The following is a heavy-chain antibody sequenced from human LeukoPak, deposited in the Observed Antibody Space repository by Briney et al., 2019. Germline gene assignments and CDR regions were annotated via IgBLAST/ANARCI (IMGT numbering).Heavy chain of an antibody. CDR2: INPSGGST. J-gene: IGHJ3*02. V-gene: IGHV1-46*01. Sequence: ASVKVSCKASGGTFSSYAISWVRQAPGQGLEWMGIINPSGGSTSYAQKFQGRVTMTRDTSTSTVYMELSSLRSEDTAVYYCARGGSYYDSSGAINAFDIWGQGTMVTVSS. CDR3: ARGGSYYDSSGAINAFDI. CDR1: GGTFSSYA. D-gene: IGHD3-22*01.